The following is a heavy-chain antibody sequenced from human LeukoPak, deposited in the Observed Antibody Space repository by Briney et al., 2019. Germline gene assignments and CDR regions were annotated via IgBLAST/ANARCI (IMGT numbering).Heavy chain of an antibody. V-gene: IGHV4-39*07. CDR1: GGSISSSSYY. Sequence: SETLSLTCTVSGGSISSSSYYWGWIRQPPGKGLEWIGSIYYSGSTYYNPSLKSRVTISVDTSKNQFSLKLSSVTAADTAVYYCAREDRRDDILTGSYNWFDPWGQGTLVTVS. CDR2: IYYSGST. J-gene: IGHJ5*02. D-gene: IGHD3-9*01. CDR3: AREDRRDDILTGSYNWFDP.